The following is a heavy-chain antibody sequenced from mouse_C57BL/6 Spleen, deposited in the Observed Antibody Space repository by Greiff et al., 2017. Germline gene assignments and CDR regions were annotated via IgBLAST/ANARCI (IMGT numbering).Heavy chain of an antibody. D-gene: IGHD1-1*01. CDR3: SRYDYYGSSYGFAY. V-gene: IGHV7-3*01. CDR1: GFTFTDYY. J-gene: IGHJ3*01. CDR2: IRNKANGYTT. Sequence: EVQLVESGGGLVQPGGSLSLSCAASGFTFTDYYMSWVRQPPGKALEWLGFIRNKANGYTTEYSASVKGRFTISRDNSHSILYLQMHALRAEDSATYYCSRYDYYGSSYGFAYWGQGTLVTVSA.